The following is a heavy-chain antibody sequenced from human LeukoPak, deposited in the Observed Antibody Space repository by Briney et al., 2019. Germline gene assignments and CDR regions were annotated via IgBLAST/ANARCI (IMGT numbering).Heavy chain of an antibody. CDR3: AKKGTAATLDY. V-gene: IGHV3-9*01. CDR1: GFTFDDYA. CDR2: ITWNSGSI. D-gene: IGHD2-15*01. Sequence: GRSLRLSCAASGFTFDDYAMHWVRQAPVKGLEWVSGITWNSGSIGYADSVKGRFTISRDNAKNSLYLQMNSLRAEDTALYYCAKKGTAATLDYWGQGTLVTVSS. J-gene: IGHJ4*02.